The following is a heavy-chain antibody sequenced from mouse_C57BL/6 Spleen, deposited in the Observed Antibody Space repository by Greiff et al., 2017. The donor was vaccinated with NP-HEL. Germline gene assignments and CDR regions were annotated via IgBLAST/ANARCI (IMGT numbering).Heavy chain of an antibody. V-gene: IGHV5-16*01. CDR3: ARGGLRGAMDY. Sequence: ASGFTFSDYYMAWVRQVPEKGLEWVANINYDGSSTYYLDSLKSRFIISRDNAKNILYLQMSSLKSEDTATYYCARGGLRGAMDYWGQGTSVTVSS. D-gene: IGHD2-2*01. J-gene: IGHJ4*01. CDR1: GFTFSDYY. CDR2: INYDGSST.